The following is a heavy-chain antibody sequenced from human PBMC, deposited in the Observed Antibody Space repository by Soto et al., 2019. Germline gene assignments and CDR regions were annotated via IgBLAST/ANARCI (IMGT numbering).Heavy chain of an antibody. CDR3: ARSATAMAPYYFDY. V-gene: IGHV1-69*06. CDR2: IVPIFGTA. D-gene: IGHD5-18*01. CDR1: GGTFSSYA. Sequence: SVKVSCKASGGTFSSYAISWVRQAPGQGLEWMGGIVPIFGTANYAQKFQGRVTITADKSTSTAYMELSSLRSEDTAVYYCARSATAMAPYYFDYWGQGTLVTVSS. J-gene: IGHJ4*02.